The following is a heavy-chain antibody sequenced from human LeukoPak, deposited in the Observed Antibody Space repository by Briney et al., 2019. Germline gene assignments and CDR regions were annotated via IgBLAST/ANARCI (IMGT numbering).Heavy chain of an antibody. CDR3: ARGSSGYGREDY. Sequence: ASVKVSCKASGGTFSSYAVSWVRQAPGQGLEWMGGVIPIFGTANYAQKFQGRVTITADESTSTAYMELSSLRSEDTAVYYCARGSSGYGREDYWGQGTLVTVSS. V-gene: IGHV1-69*13. D-gene: IGHD5-12*01. J-gene: IGHJ4*02. CDR1: GGTFSSYA. CDR2: VIPIFGTA.